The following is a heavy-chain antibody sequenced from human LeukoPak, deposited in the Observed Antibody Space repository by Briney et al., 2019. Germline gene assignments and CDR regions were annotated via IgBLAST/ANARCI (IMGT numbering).Heavy chain of an antibody. D-gene: IGHD3-3*01. V-gene: IGHV3-30*18. Sequence: PGGSLRLSCAASGFTFSSYGMHWVRQAPGKGLEWVAVISYDGSNKYYADSVKGRFTISRDNSKNTLYLQMNSLRAEDTAVYYCAKDSLEWDDSWSGYYTGPFDYWGQGTLVTVSS. CDR1: GFTFSSYG. CDR3: AKDSLEWDDSWSGYYTGPFDY. J-gene: IGHJ4*02. CDR2: ISYDGSNK.